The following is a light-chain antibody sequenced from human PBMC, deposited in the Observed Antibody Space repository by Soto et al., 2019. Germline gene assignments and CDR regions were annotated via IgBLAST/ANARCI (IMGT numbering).Light chain of an antibody. CDR1: QGISTW. J-gene: IGKJ1*01. V-gene: IGKV1-5*01. Sequence: DIQMTQSPSTLSASVGDRVTITCRASQGISTWLAWFQQKPGKAPKLLIYDTSSLESGVPSRFSGSGSGTDFTLTISSLQPDDFATYYCQQYDTYAVFGQGTKVEIK. CDR2: DTS. CDR3: QQYDTYAV.